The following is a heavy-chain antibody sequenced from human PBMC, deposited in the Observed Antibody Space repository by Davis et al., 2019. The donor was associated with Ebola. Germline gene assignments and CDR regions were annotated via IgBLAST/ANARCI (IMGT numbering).Heavy chain of an antibody. CDR1: GGSISSGDYY. J-gene: IGHJ4*02. Sequence: PSETLSLTCTVSGGSISSGDYYWSWIRQPPGKGLEWIGYIYYSGSTYYNPSLKRRVTISVDTSKNQFSLKLSSVTAADTAVYYCAACGSGWAIEYWGQGTLVTVSS. CDR3: AACGSGWAIEY. V-gene: IGHV4-30-4*01. D-gene: IGHD6-19*01. CDR2: IYYSGST.